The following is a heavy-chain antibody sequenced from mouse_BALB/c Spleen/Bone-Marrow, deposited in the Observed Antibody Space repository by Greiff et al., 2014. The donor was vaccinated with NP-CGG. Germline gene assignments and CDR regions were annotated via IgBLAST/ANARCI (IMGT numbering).Heavy chain of an antibody. V-gene: IGHV1-69*02. J-gene: IGHJ2*01. D-gene: IGHD2-10*02. CDR2: IYPSDSYT. Sequence: QVQLQQSGAELVRPGASVKLSCKASGYTFTSYWINWVKQRPGQGLEWIGNIYPSDSYTNYNQKFKDKATLTVDKSSSTAYMQLSSPTSEDSAVYYCTRKYGPLYYFDYWGQGTTLTGSS. CDR3: TRKYGPLYYFDY. CDR1: GYTFTSYW.